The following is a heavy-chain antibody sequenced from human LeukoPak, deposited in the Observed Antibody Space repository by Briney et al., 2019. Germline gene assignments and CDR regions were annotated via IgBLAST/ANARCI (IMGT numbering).Heavy chain of an antibody. Sequence: SVKVSCKXSGGTFSSYAISWVRQAPGQGLEWMGGIIPIFGTANYAQKFQGRVTITADESTSTAYMELSSLRSEDTAVYYCARDLHCSGGSCYSRWFDPWGQGTLVTVSS. J-gene: IGHJ5*02. CDR3: ARDLHCSGGSCYSRWFDP. V-gene: IGHV1-69*01. D-gene: IGHD2-15*01. CDR1: GGTFSSYA. CDR2: IIPIFGTA.